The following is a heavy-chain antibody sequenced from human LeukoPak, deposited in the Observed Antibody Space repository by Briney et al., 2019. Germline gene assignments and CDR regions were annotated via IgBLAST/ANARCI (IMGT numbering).Heavy chain of an antibody. V-gene: IGHV4-39*01. CDR2: IYYSGST. Sequence: SETLSLTCTVSGGSISSSSYYWGWIRQPPGKGLEWIGSIYYSGSTYYNPSLKSRVTISVDTSKNQFSLKLSSVTAADTAVYYCASRPLDIVVVVAANARASNWFDPWGQGTLVTVSS. CDR3: ASRPLDIVVVVAANARASNWFDP. J-gene: IGHJ5*02. D-gene: IGHD2-15*01. CDR1: GGSISSSSYY.